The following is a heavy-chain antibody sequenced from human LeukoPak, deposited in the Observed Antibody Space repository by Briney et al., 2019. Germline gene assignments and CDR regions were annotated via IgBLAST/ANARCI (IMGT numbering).Heavy chain of an antibody. J-gene: IGHJ4*02. CDR1: GGSFSGYY. CDR2: IYYSGST. CDR3: ARNKYSSSSMDY. Sequence: ETLSLTCAVYGGSFSGYYWSWIRQPPGKGLEWIGYIYYSGSTNYNPSLKSRVTISVDTSKNQFSLKLSSVTAADTAVYYCARNKYSSSSMDYWGQGTLVTVSS. D-gene: IGHD6-6*01. V-gene: IGHV4-59*08.